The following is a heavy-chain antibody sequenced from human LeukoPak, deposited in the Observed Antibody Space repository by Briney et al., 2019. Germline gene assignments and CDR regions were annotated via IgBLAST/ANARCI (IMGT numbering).Heavy chain of an antibody. J-gene: IGHJ4*02. CDR2: IYHSGRT. CDR1: GGSISSGGYS. Sequence: SETLSLTCAVSGGSISSGGYSWSWIRQPPGKGLKWIGYIYHSGRTYYNPSLKSRVTISVDRSKNQFSLKLSSVTAADTAVYYCARRRFGELYFDYWGQGTLVTVSS. CDR3: ARRRFGELYFDY. V-gene: IGHV4-30-2*01. D-gene: IGHD3-10*01.